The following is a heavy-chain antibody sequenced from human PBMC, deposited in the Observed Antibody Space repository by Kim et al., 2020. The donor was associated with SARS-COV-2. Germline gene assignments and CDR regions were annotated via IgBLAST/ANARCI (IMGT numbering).Heavy chain of an antibody. D-gene: IGHD3-3*01. CDR3: ARGWSITIFGVVTPRFDY. V-gene: IGHV4-34*01. Sequence: KGRVTISVDTSKNQFSRKLSSVTAADTAVYYCARGWSITIFGVVTPRFDYWGQGTLVTVSS. J-gene: IGHJ4*02.